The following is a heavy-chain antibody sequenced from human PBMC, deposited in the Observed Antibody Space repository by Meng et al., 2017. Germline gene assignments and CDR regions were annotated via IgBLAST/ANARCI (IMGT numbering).Heavy chain of an antibody. J-gene: IGHJ4*01. D-gene: IGHD4-23*01. V-gene: IGHV4-34*01. Sequence: QLEEWGVGLAEPAETLSLPGAVHGWSCSGYYLNCIRQPPGKGLEWMAEINHSGSTNYSPSLKSRVTISVDTCNNQFSLGLSSVTAADTALYYCARSGGRKSGGNAARYFDYWGQGALVTVSS. CDR1: GWSCSGYY. CDR2: INHSGST. CDR3: ARSGGRKSGGNAARYFDY.